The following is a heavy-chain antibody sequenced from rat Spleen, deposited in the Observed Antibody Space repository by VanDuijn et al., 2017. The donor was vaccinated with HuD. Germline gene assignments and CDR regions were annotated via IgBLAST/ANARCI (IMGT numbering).Heavy chain of an antibody. CDR1: GFTFSNYD. CDR3: ARGGFDY. V-gene: IGHV5-25*01. CDR2: ISTSGGST. J-gene: IGHJ2*01. Sequence: EVQLVESGGDLVQPGRSLKLSCAASGFTFSNYDMAWVRQAPTKGLEWVASISTSGGSTYYRDSVKGRFTVSRDNAKSTLYLQMDSLRSEDTATYYCARGGFDYWGQGVMVTVSS.